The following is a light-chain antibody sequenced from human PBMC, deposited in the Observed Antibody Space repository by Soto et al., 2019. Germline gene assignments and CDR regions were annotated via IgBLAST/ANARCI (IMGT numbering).Light chain of an antibody. Sequence: EIVLTQSPGTLSLSPGERATLSCRASQSVTSDYLAWYQQKPGQAPSLVIYGASSRATGIPDRFSGGGSGTDFTITISKLEPEDFAVYYCQQDGSSPTFGQGTKVEVK. CDR3: QQDGSSPT. V-gene: IGKV3-20*01. CDR1: QSVTSDY. CDR2: GAS. J-gene: IGKJ1*01.